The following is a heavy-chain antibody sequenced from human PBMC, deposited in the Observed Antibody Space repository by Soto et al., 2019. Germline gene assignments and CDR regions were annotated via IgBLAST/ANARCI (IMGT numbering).Heavy chain of an antibody. CDR3: ARGPFYENSHFDF. CDR2: INPNSGVT. Sequence: SVKVSCKGSGYTVTGYYMHWVRQAPGQGLEWMGWINPNSGVTHFAQKFQGRVTLTRDTSISTTYMELSSLRSDDTAVYYCARGPFYENSHFDFWGQGTLVTVSS. V-gene: IGHV1-2*02. J-gene: IGHJ4*02. D-gene: IGHD3-22*01. CDR1: GYTVTGYY.